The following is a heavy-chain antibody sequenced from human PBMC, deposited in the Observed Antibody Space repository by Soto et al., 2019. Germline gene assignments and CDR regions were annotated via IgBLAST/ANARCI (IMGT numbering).Heavy chain of an antibody. J-gene: IGHJ6*04. CDR2: ISYDGSNN. D-gene: IGHD4-17*01. Sequence: QVQLVDSGGGVVQPGRSLRLSCAASGFTFSSYAMQWVRQAPGKGLEWVAVISYDGSNNYYANSVKGRSTISRDNSKTTLPLQMNSLTAAATPVYYSAWEALGSTLTTSFSIYAIAVWGAWAPVTVSS. V-gene: IGHV3-30-3*01. CDR3: AWEALGSTLTTSFSIYAIAV. CDR1: GFTFSSYA.